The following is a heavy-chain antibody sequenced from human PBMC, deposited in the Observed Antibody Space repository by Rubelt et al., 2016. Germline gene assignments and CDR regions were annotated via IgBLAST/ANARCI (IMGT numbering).Heavy chain of an antibody. J-gene: IGHJ2*01. CDR3: ARLLSSYWYFDL. CDR2: IYYSGST. D-gene: IGHD2-15*01. Sequence: QVQLQESGPGLVKPSQTLSLTCTVSGGSISSGGYYWSWIRQHPGKGLEWIGYIYYSGSTYYNPSLKSRVTISVDTSKNQFSLKLIAVTAEDTAVHYCARLLSSYWYFDLWGRGTLVTVSS. CDR1: GGSISSGGYY. V-gene: IGHV4-31*03.